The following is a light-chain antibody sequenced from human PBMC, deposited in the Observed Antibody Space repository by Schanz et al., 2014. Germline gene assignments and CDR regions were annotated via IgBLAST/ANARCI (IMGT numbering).Light chain of an antibody. CDR3: CSYVAHHWL. CDR1: SSDVGGHDY. Sequence: QSALTQPPSASGAPGQSVTISCTGTSSDVGGHDYVSWYQQHPGRAPQLLIYQVTKRPSGVRDRFSGSKSGNTASLTISGLQAEDEADYYCCSYVAHHWLFGVGTKLTVL. CDR2: QVT. V-gene: IGLV2-8*01. J-gene: IGLJ3*02.